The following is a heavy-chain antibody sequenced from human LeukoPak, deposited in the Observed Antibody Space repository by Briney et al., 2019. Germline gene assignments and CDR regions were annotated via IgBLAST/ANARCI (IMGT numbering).Heavy chain of an antibody. CDR1: GGSISSGGYY. Sequence: SETLSLTCTVSGGSISSGGYYWSWIRQHPGKGLEWIGYIYYSGSTYYNPSLKGRVTISVDTSKNQFSLKLSSVTAADTAVYYCARDGLGIAAAGTSDHWFDPWGQGTLVTVSS. D-gene: IGHD6-13*01. J-gene: IGHJ5*02. CDR2: IYYSGST. V-gene: IGHV4-31*03. CDR3: ARDGLGIAAAGTSDHWFDP.